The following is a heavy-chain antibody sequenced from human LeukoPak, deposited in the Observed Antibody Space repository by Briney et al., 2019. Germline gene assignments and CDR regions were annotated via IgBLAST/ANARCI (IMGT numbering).Heavy chain of an antibody. CDR2: ISSSSSYI. D-gene: IGHD1-7*01. J-gene: IGHJ4*02. Sequence: GGSLRLSCAASEFTFSSYTMNWVRQAPGKGLEWVSSISSSSSYIYYADSVKGRFTISRDNAKNSLHLQMNSLRAEDTAVYYCARDGQTGTTVYWGQGTLVTVSS. CDR3: ARDGQTGTTVY. V-gene: IGHV3-21*01. CDR1: EFTFSSYT.